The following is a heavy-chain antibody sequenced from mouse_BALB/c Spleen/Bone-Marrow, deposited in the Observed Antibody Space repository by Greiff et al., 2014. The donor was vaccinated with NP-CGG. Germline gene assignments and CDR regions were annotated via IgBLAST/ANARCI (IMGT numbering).Heavy chain of an antibody. V-gene: IGHV1S81*02. CDR2: INPSNGGT. CDR3: TLWCYAMDY. D-gene: IGHD1-1*02. J-gene: IGHJ4*01. Sequence: QVHVKQSGAELVKPGASVKLSCKASGYTFTSYYMYWVKQRPGQGLEWIGEINPSNGGTNFNEKFKSKATLTVDKSSSTAYMQPSSLTSEDSAVYYCTLWCYAMDYWGQGTSVTVSS. CDR1: GYTFTSYY.